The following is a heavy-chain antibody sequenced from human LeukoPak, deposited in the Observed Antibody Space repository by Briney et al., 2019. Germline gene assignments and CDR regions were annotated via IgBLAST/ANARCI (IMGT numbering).Heavy chain of an antibody. V-gene: IGHV3-30-3*01. J-gene: IGHJ3*02. CDR3: AIEDYQSSGWTDAFDI. Sequence: GRSLRLSCAASGFTFSSYAMHWVRQAPGKGLEWVAFISYDGSSEYCADSVKGRFTISRDNSKNTLYLQINSLRPEDTAVYYCAIEDYQSSGWTDAFDIWGQGTMVTVSS. CDR2: ISYDGSSE. D-gene: IGHD6-19*01. CDR1: GFTFSSYA.